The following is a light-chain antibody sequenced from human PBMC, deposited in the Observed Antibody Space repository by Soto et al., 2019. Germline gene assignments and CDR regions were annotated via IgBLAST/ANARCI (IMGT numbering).Light chain of an antibody. CDR2: GAS. CDR1: QSVSNNY. CDR3: QQYGSSPVT. Sequence: EIVLTQSPGTLSLYPGERATLSCRASQSVSNNYLAWYQQKPGQAPRLLIYGASNRATGIPDRFSGSGSGTDFTLTISRLEPEDFAVYYCQQYGSSPVTFGQGTKVDIK. V-gene: IGKV3-20*01. J-gene: IGKJ1*01.